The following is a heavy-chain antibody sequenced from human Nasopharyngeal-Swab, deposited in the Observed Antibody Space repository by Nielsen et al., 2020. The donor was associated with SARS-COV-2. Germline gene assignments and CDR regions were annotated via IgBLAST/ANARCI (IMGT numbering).Heavy chain of an antibody. CDR1: GYSISSGYY. CDR2: IYHSGST. J-gene: IGHJ4*02. D-gene: IGHD2-2*01. Sequence: GSLRLSCAVSGYSISSGYYWGWIRQPPGKGLEWIGSIYHSGSTYYNPSLKSRVPISVDTSKNQSSLKLSSVTAADTAVYYCARHAAGEYQLTYYFDYWGQGTLVTVSS. CDR3: ARHAAGEYQLTYYFDY. V-gene: IGHV4-38-2*01.